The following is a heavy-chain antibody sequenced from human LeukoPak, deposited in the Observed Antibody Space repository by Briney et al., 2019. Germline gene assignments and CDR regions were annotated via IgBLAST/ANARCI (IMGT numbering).Heavy chain of an antibody. CDR2: ISYDGSNK. J-gene: IGHJ6*02. CDR3: AKEEGDGYSFHFGMDV. Sequence: GGSLRLSCTASGFTFSNYGMHWVRQAPGKGLEWVAVISYDGSNKYYADSVKGRFTISRDNSKNTLYLQMNSLRAEDTAVYYCAKEEGDGYSFHFGMDVWGQGTTVTVSS. V-gene: IGHV3-30*18. CDR1: GFTFSNYG. D-gene: IGHD5-24*01.